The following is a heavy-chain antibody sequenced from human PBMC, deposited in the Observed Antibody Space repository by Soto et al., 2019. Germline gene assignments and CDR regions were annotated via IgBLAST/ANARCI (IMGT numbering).Heavy chain of an antibody. CDR1: GYTFTVYH. CDR2: INPKSGGK. V-gene: IGHV1-2*02. Sequence: QVQLVQSGAEVKKPGASVNVSCKASGYTFTVYHMHRARQAPGQGLEWMGWINPKSGGKMYPQTFQGRVTMTWDPSISTAYMALTRRSCDDTAVDGCARYLAKGGGSAGLDSWGQGPLVTFS. J-gene: IGHJ4*02. CDR3: ARYLAKGGGSAGLDS. D-gene: IGHD1-26*01.